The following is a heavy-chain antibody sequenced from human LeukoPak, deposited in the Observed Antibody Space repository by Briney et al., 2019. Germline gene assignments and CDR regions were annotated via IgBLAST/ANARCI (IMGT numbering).Heavy chain of an antibody. CDR3: ARDKETVATYYYYYMDV. Sequence: GASVKVSCKASGYTFTSYGISWVRQAPGQGLEWMGWISAHNGDTSYEEKLQGRVTMTTDTPTSTAYMELRSLRSDDTAVYYCARDKETVATYYYYYMDVWGKGTTVTVSS. V-gene: IGHV1-18*01. J-gene: IGHJ6*03. CDR1: GYTFTSYG. CDR2: ISAHNGDT. D-gene: IGHD6-19*01.